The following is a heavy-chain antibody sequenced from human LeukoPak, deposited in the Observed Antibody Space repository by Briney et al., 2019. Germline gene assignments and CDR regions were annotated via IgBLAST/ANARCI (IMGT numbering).Heavy chain of an antibody. J-gene: IGHJ4*02. Sequence: PGGSLRLSCAASGFTFSSYGMHWVRQAPGKGLEWVAFIRYDGSNKYYADSVKGRFTISRDNSKNTLYLQMNSLRAEDTAVYYCAKDPEELGQEVGAGDYWGQGTLVTVSS. CDR1: GFTFSSYG. D-gene: IGHD1-26*01. CDR3: AKDPEELGQEVGAGDY. V-gene: IGHV3-30*02. CDR2: IRYDGSNK.